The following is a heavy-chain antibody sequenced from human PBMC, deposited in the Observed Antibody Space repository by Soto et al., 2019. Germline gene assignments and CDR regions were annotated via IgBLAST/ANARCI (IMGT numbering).Heavy chain of an antibody. CDR3: ARESMTQLWLGYFDL. Sequence: EVQLVGSGGGLVQPGGSLRLSCAASGFTFSSYWMSWVRQAPGKGLEWVANIKQDGSEKYYVDSVKGRFTISRDNAKNSLYLQMNSLRAEDTAVYYCARESMTQLWLGYFDLWGRGTLVTVSS. CDR1: GFTFSSYW. D-gene: IGHD5-18*01. CDR2: IKQDGSEK. V-gene: IGHV3-7*03. J-gene: IGHJ2*01.